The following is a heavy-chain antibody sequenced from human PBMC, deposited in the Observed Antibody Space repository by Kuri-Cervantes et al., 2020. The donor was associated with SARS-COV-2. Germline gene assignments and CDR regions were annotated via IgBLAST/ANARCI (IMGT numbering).Heavy chain of an antibody. CDR1: GYTFTSYY. D-gene: IGHD2-15*01. Sequence: SVKVSCKASGYTFTSYYMHWVRQAPGQGLEWMGGIIPIFGTANYAQQFQGRVTITTDESTSTAYMELSSLRSEDTAVYYCARGTPTALLGLSDLCFDYWGQGTLVTVSS. V-gene: IGHV1-69*05. CDR3: ARGTPTALLGLSDLCFDY. J-gene: IGHJ4*02. CDR2: IIPIFGTA.